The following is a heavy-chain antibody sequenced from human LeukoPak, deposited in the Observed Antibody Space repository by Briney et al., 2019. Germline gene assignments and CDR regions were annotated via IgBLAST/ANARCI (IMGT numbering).Heavy chain of an antibody. CDR3: ARDLLW. D-gene: IGHD2-21*01. J-gene: IGHJ4*02. Sequence: SETLSLTCTVSGGSISSYYWSWIRQPAGKGLEWIGHIYPGGTTSYNPSLKSRVTMSVDTSKNQFSLRLTSVIAADTAVYYCARDLLWWGQGTPVTVSS. CDR2: IYPGGTT. CDR1: GGSISSYY. V-gene: IGHV4-4*07.